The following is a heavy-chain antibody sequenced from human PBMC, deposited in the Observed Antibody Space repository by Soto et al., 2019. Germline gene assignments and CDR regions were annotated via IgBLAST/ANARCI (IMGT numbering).Heavy chain of an antibody. J-gene: IGHJ5*02. CDR2: IWYDGSNK. CDR1: GFTFSSYG. V-gene: IGHV3-33*01. Sequence: QVQLVESGGGVVQPGRSLRLSCAASGFTFSSYGMHWVRQAPGKGLEWVAVIWYDGSNKYYADSVKGRFTISRDNSKNTLYLQMNSRRAEDRAVYYCARAIRSGWFDPWGQGTLVTVSS. CDR3: ARAIRSGWFDP.